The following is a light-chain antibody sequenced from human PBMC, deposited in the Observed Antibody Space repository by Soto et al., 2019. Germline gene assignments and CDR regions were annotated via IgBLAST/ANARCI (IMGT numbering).Light chain of an antibody. CDR2: WAS. CDR3: QQYYGSSGT. CDR1: QSILYSSNNKNY. V-gene: IGKV4-1*01. Sequence: DIVMTQSPDSLAVSLGERATINCKSSQSILYSSNNKNYLAWYQQKPGQPPKLLIYWASTRESGVPDRFSGSGSGTDFTLTISSLQAEDVAVYYCQQYYGSSGTFGQGTKVEIK. J-gene: IGKJ1*01.